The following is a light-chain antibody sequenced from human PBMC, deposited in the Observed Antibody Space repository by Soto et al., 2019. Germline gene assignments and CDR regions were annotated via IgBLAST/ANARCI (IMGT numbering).Light chain of an antibody. V-gene: IGKV3-20*01. Sequence: EIVLTQSPGTLSLSPGERATLSCRASQSVSSSYLAWYQQKPGHAPRLLIYGASSRATGIPDRFSGSGSGTDFTLIISRLEPEDFAVYYCQQYGSSPRTFGQGTKVDIK. CDR2: GAS. J-gene: IGKJ1*01. CDR1: QSVSSSY. CDR3: QQYGSSPRT.